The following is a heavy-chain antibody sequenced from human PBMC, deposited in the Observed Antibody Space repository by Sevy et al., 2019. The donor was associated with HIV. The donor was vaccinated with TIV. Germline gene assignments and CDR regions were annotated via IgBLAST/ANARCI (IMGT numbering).Heavy chain of an antibody. CDR3: ARGGLMVRGIMGGFFDP. Sequence: GGSLRLSCAASGFTFSDYYMTWIRQAPGKGLEWVSYISSSGSSVYYADSVKGRFTISRANAKNSLYLQMNSLRAEDTAEYYCARGGLMVRGIMGGFFDPWGQGTLVTVSS. CDR1: GFTFSDYY. CDR2: ISSSGSSV. D-gene: IGHD3-10*01. V-gene: IGHV3-11*01. J-gene: IGHJ5*02.